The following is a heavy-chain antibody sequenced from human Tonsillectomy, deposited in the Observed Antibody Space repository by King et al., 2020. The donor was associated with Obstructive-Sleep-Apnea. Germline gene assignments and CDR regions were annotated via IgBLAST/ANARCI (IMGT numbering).Heavy chain of an antibody. V-gene: IGHV3-21*01. CDR2: ISSSSSYI. D-gene: IGHD3-3*01. J-gene: IGHJ4*02. CDR1: GFSFSSYS. Sequence: VQLVESGGGLVKPGGSLRLSCAASGFSFSSYSMNWVRQAPGKGLEWVSFISSSSSYIYYADSVQGRFTISRDNAKNSLYLQMNSLRAEDTAVYYCAREKPDFWSGYYSGSVYWGQGILVTVSS. CDR3: AREKPDFWSGYYSGSVY.